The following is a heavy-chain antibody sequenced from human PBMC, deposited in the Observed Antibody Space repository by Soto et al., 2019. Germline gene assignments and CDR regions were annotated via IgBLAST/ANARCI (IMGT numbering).Heavy chain of an antibody. Sequence: VASVKVSCKASGYNFINYGITWVRQAPVQGLEWMGWISVHNGNIKYAQKLQGRVTMTTDTSTCTAYMELRSLRSDATAVYYWVRGLDGSGSYYTDYWRARAVVTVSS. J-gene: IGHJ4*02. D-gene: IGHD3-10*01. V-gene: IGHV1-18*01. CDR3: VRGLDGSGSYYTDY. CDR1: GYNFINYG. CDR2: ISVHNGNI.